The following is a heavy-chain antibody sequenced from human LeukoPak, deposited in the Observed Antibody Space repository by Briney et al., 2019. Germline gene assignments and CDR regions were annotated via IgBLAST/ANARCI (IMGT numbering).Heavy chain of an antibody. CDR3: ARENGYKVFDY. D-gene: IGHD5-24*01. Sequence: GGSLRLSCAASGLTVSSSYMIWVRQAPGKGLEWVSVIYSGGYTYYADSVKGRFTISRDHSKNTLYLQMDSLRAEDTAVYYCARENGYKVFDYWGQGTLATVSS. CDR2: IYSGGYT. V-gene: IGHV3-53*01. J-gene: IGHJ4*02. CDR1: GLTVSSSY.